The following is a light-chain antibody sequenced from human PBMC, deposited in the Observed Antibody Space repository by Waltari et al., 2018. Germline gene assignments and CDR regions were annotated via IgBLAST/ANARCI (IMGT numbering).Light chain of an antibody. CDR3: CSYAVTSSSYV. V-gene: IGLV2-11*01. CDR1: SSDVGGYDF. J-gene: IGLJ1*01. CDR2: DVT. Sequence: QSVLTQPPSVSGSPGHSVTISCTGTSSDVGGYDFVSWYQQDPGKAPILLIFDVTKRPSGVPSRFSASKSGNTASLTISGLQAEDEADYYCCSYAVTSSSYVFGGGTKVIV.